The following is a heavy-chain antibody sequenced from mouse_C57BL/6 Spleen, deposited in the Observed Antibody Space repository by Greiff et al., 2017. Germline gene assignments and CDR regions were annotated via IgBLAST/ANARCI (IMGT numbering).Heavy chain of an antibody. V-gene: IGHV1-54*01. CDR2: INPGSGGT. CDR1: GYAFTNYL. J-gene: IGHJ2*01. D-gene: IGHD1-1*01. CDR3: AVVSSFDY. Sequence: VLLVESGAELVRPGTSVKVSCKASGYAFTNYLIEWVKQRPGQGLEWLGVINPGSGGTNYNDKFKGKATLTADKSSSAAYMQLSCLTSEDSAVYFCAVVSSFDYWGQGTTLTVSS.